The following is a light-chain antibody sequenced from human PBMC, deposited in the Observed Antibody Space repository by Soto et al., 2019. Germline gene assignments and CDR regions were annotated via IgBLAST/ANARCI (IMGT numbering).Light chain of an antibody. J-gene: IGKJ1*01. CDR2: HAS. CDR3: HQYQSYS. CDR1: QSISNR. V-gene: IGKV1-5*01. Sequence: DIPLTPSPSTLPASVGDRVTITCRASQSISNRLAWYQQKPGTAPKLLIYHASNLESGVPSRFSGSGSGTDFTLTISSLQPDDFATYYCHQYQSYSFGQGTKVDI.